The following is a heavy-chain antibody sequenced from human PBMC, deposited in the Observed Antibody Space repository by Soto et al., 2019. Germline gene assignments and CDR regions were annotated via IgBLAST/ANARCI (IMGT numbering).Heavy chain of an antibody. D-gene: IGHD2-2*01. CDR2: IYPYDSDT. CDR1: GYSFTSYW. Sequence: LGESLKISCKTSGYSFTSYWIGWMRQMPGKGMEWMGNIYPYDSDTRYSPSFQGQVTISADTSITTAYLQWSGLRASDTAMYFCARHLVGSTRGNFDYWGQGTLVTVSS. J-gene: IGHJ4*01. CDR3: ARHLVGSTRGNFDY. V-gene: IGHV5-51*01.